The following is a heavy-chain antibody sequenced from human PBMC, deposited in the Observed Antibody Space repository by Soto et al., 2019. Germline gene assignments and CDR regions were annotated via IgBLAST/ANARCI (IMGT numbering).Heavy chain of an antibody. D-gene: IGHD3-9*01. CDR3: ARGKVTGPHYRVSAFDI. J-gene: IGHJ3*02. CDR2: IGTAGDT. V-gene: IGHV3-13*01. Sequence: EVQLVESGGGLVQPGGSLRLSCAASGFTFSSYDMHWVRQATGKGLEWVSAIGTAGDTYYPGSVKGRFTISRENAKNSLYLQMNSLRAGDTAVYYCARGKVTGPHYRVSAFDIWGQGTMVTVSS. CDR1: GFTFSSYD.